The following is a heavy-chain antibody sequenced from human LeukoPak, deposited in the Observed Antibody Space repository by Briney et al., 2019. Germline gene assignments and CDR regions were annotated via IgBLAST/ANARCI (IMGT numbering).Heavy chain of an antibody. D-gene: IGHD1-26*01. Sequence: GGSLRLSCAASGFTVSSSYMSWVRQAPGKGLEWVSVIYSGGSTYYADSVKGRFTISRDNSKNTLYLQMNSLRAEDTAVYYCARYRYSGSYPLDYWGQGTLVTVSS. CDR3: ARYRYSGSYPLDY. J-gene: IGHJ4*02. V-gene: IGHV3-53*01. CDR1: GFTVSSSY. CDR2: IYSGGST.